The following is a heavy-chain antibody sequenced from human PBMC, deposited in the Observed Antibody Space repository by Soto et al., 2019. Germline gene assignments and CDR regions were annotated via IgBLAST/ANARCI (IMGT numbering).Heavy chain of an antibody. J-gene: IGHJ3*02. CDR3: ARAPYYYDSSGKNDAFDI. CDR2: ISAYNGNT. V-gene: IGHV1-18*01. CDR1: GYTFTSYG. Sequence: ASVKVSCKASGYTFTSYGISWVRQAPGQTLEGMGWISAYNGNTNYAQKLQGRVTMTTDTSTSTAYMELRSLRYDDTAVYYCARAPYYYDSSGKNDAFDIWGQGTMVTVSS. D-gene: IGHD3-22*01.